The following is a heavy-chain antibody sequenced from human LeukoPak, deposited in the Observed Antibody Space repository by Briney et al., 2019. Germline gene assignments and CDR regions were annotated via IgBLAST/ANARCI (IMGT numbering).Heavy chain of an antibody. J-gene: IGHJ3*02. CDR3: AKPNSGYTAFHI. D-gene: IGHD3-22*01. CDR2: ISSSGGST. Sequence: GGSLRLSCATSGFTFRSYAMSWVRQAPGEGLEWVSAISSSGGSTYDADSVKGRFTISRDNSKNTLFLQMNSLRAEDTAVYYCAKPNSGYTAFHIWGQGTMVTVSS. V-gene: IGHV3-23*01. CDR1: GFTFRSYA.